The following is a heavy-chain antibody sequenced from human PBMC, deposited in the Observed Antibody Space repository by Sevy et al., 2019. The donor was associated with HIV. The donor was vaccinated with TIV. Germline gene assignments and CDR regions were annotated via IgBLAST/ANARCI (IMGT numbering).Heavy chain of an antibody. J-gene: IGHJ4*02. V-gene: IGHV3-48*02. CDR3: NVDLGMAYYFDF. D-gene: IGHD7-27*01. CDR1: GFSFTDYT. Sequence: GGSLRLSCAASGFSFTDYTMNWVRQSPGKGLEWVSYISGSSTTIYYADSVKGRFTISRDNAKKSLFLQMNDLRDEDTAVYYCNVDLGMAYYFDFWGQGTLVTVSS. CDR2: ISGSSTTI.